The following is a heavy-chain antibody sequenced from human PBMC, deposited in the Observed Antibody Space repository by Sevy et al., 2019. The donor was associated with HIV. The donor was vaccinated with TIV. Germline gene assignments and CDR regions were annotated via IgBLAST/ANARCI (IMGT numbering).Heavy chain of an antibody. Sequence: SETLSLTCTVSGGSISSGSYYWSWIRQPAGKGLEWIGRIYTSGSTNYNPSLKSRVTMSVDTSKNQFSLKLSSVTAADTAGYYCARGLYCTNGVCYPGIFDYWGQGTLVTVSS. CDR2: IYTSGST. CDR3: ARGLYCTNGVCYPGIFDY. CDR1: GGSISSGSYY. J-gene: IGHJ4*02. V-gene: IGHV4-61*02. D-gene: IGHD2-8*01.